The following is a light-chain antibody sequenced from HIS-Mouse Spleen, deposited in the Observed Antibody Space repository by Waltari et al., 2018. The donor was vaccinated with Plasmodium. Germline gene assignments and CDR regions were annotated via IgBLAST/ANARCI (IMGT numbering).Light chain of an antibody. CDR3: QQRSNWTPLT. Sequence: EIVLTQSPATLSLSPGERATLSCRSSQRVSSYLACYQQKPGQAPRLLIYDASNRATGIPARFSGSGSGTDFTLTISSLEPEDFAVYYCQQRSNWTPLTFGGGTKVEIK. CDR1: QRVSSY. CDR2: DAS. V-gene: IGKV3-11*01. J-gene: IGKJ4*01.